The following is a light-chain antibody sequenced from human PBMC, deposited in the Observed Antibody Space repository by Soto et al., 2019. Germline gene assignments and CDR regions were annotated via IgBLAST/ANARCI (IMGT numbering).Light chain of an antibody. CDR3: CSYAGSDV. J-gene: IGLJ1*01. CDR2: DVS. CDR1: SSDVGGYNY. Sequence: QSALTQPRSVSGSPGQSVTISCTGTSSDVGGYNYVSWYQQHPGKAPKLIIYDVSERPSGVPDRFSGSKSGNTASLTISGLQAEDEADYYCCSYAGSDVFGTGTKVTVL. V-gene: IGLV2-11*01.